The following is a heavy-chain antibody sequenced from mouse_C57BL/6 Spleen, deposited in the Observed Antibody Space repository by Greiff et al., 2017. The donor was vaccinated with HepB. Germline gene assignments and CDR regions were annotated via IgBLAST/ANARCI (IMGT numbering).Heavy chain of an antibody. Sequence: EVQLQQSGAELVRPGASVKLSCTASGFNIKDYYMHWVKQRPEQGLEWIGRIDPEDGDTEYAPKFPGKATMTADTSSNTAYLQLSSLTSEDTAVYYCTEGVYDGYSFAYWGQGTLVTVSA. CDR2: IDPEDGDT. CDR3: TEGVYDGYSFAY. CDR1: GFNIKDYY. V-gene: IGHV14-1*01. D-gene: IGHD2-3*01. J-gene: IGHJ3*01.